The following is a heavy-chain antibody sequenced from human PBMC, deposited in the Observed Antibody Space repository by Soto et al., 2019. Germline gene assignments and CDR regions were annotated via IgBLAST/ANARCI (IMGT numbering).Heavy chain of an antibody. D-gene: IGHD2-8*01. CDR2: INPKSGGT. CDR1: GYSFTDYH. J-gene: IGHJ6*02. CDR3: ESCDSTDCYNGVCSFFDNSDMDV. Sequence: ASVNVSFKASGYSFTDYHIHWVRQAPGQGLELLGRINPKSGGTSTAQKFQGWVTMTTDTPISTASMELTRLTSDDTAIYYCESCDSTDCYNGVCSFFDNSDMDVWGQRTTVTVS. V-gene: IGHV1-2*04.